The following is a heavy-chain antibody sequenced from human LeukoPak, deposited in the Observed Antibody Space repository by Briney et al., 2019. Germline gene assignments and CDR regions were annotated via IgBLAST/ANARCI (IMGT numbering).Heavy chain of an antibody. CDR2: INTDESST. D-gene: IGHD3-22*01. CDR3: ASGRDSSGYSYFNK. V-gene: IGHV3-74*03. Sequence: QPGGSLRLSCAASGFTCSSYWMHWVRQAPGKGLAWVSHINTDESSTTYADSVKGRFTISRDNAKNTLYLQMNSLRAEDTAVYYCASGRDSSGYSYFNKWGQGTLVTVSS. CDR1: GFTCSSYW. J-gene: IGHJ4*02.